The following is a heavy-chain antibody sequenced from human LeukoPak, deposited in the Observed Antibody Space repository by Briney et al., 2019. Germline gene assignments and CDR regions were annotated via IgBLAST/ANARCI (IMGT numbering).Heavy chain of an antibody. J-gene: IGHJ4*02. CDR2: MNPNSGNT. CDR1: GYTFTSYD. CDR3: ARGYNSALDS. D-gene: IGHD1-1*01. Sequence: ASVNVSCQASGYTFTSYDINWVRQATGQGLEWVGWMNPNSGNTGYAQKFQGRVTITRNTSISTAYMELSSLRSEDTAVYYCARGYNSALDSWGQGTLVTASS. V-gene: IGHV1-8*03.